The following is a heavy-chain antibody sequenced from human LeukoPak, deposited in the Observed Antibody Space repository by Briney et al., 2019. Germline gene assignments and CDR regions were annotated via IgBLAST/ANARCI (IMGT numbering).Heavy chain of an antibody. J-gene: IGHJ4*02. V-gene: IGHV3-30-3*01. CDR3: AKDRKAAPPGY. D-gene: IGHD6-6*01. CDR1: GFTFSSYA. CDR2: ISYDGSNK. Sequence: GGSLRLSCAASGFTFSSYAMHWVRQAPGKGLEWVAVISYDGSNKYYADSVKGRFTISRDNSKNTLYLQMNSLRAEDTAVYYCAKDRKAAPPGYWGQGTLVTVSS.